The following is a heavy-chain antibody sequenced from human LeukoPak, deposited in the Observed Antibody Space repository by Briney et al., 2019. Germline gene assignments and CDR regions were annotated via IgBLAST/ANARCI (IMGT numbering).Heavy chain of an antibody. J-gene: IGHJ4*02. Sequence: SETLSLTCAVSGGSISSGSYYWSWIRQPARKGLEWIGRIYTSGSTNYNPSLKSRVTILVDTSKNQFSLKLSSVTAADTAVYYCARSELGYCSSTSCTGVVDYWGQGTLVTVSS. CDR3: ARSELGYCSSTSCTGVVDY. CDR1: GGSISSGSYY. D-gene: IGHD2-2*01. V-gene: IGHV4-61*02. CDR2: IYTSGST.